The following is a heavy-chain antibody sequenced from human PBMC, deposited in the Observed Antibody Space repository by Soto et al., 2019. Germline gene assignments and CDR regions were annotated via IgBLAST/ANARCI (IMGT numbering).Heavy chain of an antibody. J-gene: IGHJ4*02. CDR2: ISYDGSNR. D-gene: IGHD2-15*01. Sequence: QVQLAESGGGVVQPGRSLRLSCAASGFTFTSYAMHWVRQAPGKGLEWVAVISYDGSNRYYADSVKGRFTISRDNSKNTLFLQMNSLRAEDTAVYYCASSLRGYCSGGSCSPFDYWGQGTLVTVSS. CDR3: ASSLRGYCSGGSCSPFDY. CDR1: GFTFTSYA. V-gene: IGHV3-30-3*01.